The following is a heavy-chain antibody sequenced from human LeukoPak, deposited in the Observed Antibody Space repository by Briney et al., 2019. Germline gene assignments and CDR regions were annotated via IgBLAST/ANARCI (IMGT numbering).Heavy chain of an antibody. CDR2: IKNDGSST. J-gene: IGHJ4*02. CDR3: TTLYGGSIDY. V-gene: IGHV3-74*01. CDR1: GFTFSSYW. D-gene: IGHD5-12*01. Sequence: GGSLRLSFAASGFTFSSYWMYWVRQAPGKGLVWVSRIKNDGSSTSYADSVKGRFTISRDNAKNTLYLQMNSLRAEDTAVYYCTTLYGGSIDYWGQGTLVTVSS.